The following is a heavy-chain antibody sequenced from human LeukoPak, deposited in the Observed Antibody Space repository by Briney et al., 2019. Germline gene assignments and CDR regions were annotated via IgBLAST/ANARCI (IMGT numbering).Heavy chain of an antibody. V-gene: IGHV1-24*01. D-gene: IGHD6-19*01. CDR2: FDPEDGET. J-gene: IGHJ4*02. CDR1: GYTLTELS. Sequence: ASVKVSCKVSGYTLTELSMHWVRQAPGKGLEWMGGFDPEDGETIYAQKFQGRVTMTRDTSTSTVYMELSSLRSEDTAVYYCARRGRSSGWYRGDYFDYWGQGTLVTVSS. CDR3: ARRGRSSGWYRGDYFDY.